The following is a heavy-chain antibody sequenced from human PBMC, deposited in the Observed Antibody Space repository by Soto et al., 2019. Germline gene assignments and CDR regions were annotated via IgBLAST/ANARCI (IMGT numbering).Heavy chain of an antibody. J-gene: IGHJ6*02. D-gene: IGHD3-16*01. Sequence: EVQLLESGGGLVQPGGSLRLSCAASGFTFDTYAMGWVRQAPGKGLEWVSAISGSGGATYDADSVKGRFSISRDTSKRTLYLQMNSLRAEDTAVYYCARERGTLYYYYGMDVWGQGTTVTVSS. CDR2: ISGSGGAT. CDR1: GFTFDTYA. V-gene: IGHV3-23*01. CDR3: ARERGTLYYYYGMDV.